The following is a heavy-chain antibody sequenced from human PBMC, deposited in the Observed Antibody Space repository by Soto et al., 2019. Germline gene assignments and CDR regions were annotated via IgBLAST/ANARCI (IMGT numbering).Heavy chain of an antibody. V-gene: IGHV3-21*01. CDR1: GFTFSSYS. D-gene: IGHD3-10*01. J-gene: IGHJ4*02. CDR2: ISSSSSYI. CDR3: ARDPPYGSGSYGLY. Sequence: GGSLRLSCAASGFTFSSYSMNWVRQAPGKGLEWVSSISSSSSYIYYADSVKGRFTISRDNAKNSLYLQMNSLRAEDMAVYYCARDPPYGSGSYGLYWGQGTLVTVSS.